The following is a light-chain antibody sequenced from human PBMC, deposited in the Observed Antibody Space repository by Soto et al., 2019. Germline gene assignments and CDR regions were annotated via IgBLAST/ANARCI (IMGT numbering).Light chain of an antibody. CDR2: DVS. J-gene: IGLJ1*01. Sequence: QSALTQPASVSGSPGQSITISCTGTSSDVGGYNYVSWYQQHPGKAPKLIIYDVSNRPAGVSNRFSGSKSGNTASLTISGLQADDEADYYCSSYTRRSTLNVFGTGTKGTVL. V-gene: IGLV2-14*01. CDR1: SSDVGGYNY. CDR3: SSYTRRSTLNV.